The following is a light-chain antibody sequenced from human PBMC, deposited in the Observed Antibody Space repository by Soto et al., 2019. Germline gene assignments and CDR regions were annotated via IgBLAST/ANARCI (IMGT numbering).Light chain of an antibody. J-gene: IGLJ1*01. CDR1: SSDVGGYNY. Sequence: QSALTQPASVSGSPGQSITISCTGTSSDVGGYNYVSWYQQHPGKAPKLMIYDVSNRPSGISNRFSGSKSGNTASLTISGLQAEDDADYYCSSYTSSSSPYVFGTGTKLTVL. CDR2: DVS. V-gene: IGLV2-14*03. CDR3: SSYTSSSSPYV.